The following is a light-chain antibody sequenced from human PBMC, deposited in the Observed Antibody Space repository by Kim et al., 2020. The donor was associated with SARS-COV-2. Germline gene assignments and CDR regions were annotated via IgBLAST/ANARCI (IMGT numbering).Light chain of an antibody. Sequence: QPDSISSRSRQGLVHNDARIYLSSFQQRPGESPRPHIYRVSNRDSGVPDRYNGSGSGSDFTLKMSRVEAEDVAVYYCVQGTHWYTFGPGTKLEI. J-gene: IGKJ2*01. CDR1: QGLVHNDARIY. CDR3: VQGTHWYT. CDR2: RVS. V-gene: IGKV2-30*02.